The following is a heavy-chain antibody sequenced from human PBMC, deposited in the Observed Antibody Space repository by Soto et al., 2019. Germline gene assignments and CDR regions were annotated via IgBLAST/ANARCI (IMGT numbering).Heavy chain of an antibody. J-gene: IGHJ4*02. CDR3: AIDRWSGSYPLDY. CDR2: IWYDGSNK. D-gene: IGHD1-26*01. V-gene: IGHV3-33*01. Sequence: QVQLVESGGGVVQPGKSLRLSCAASGFTFSSYGMHWVRQAPGKGLEWVAGIWYDGSNKYYADSVKGRFTISRDNSKNTLYLQMNSLRAEDTAVYYCAIDRWSGSYPLDYWGQGTLGTVSS. CDR1: GFTFSSYG.